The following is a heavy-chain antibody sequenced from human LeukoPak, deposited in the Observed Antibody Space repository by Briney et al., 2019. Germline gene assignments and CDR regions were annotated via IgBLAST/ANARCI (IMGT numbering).Heavy chain of an antibody. D-gene: IGHD2-2*01. CDR2: IRYDGSNK. CDR1: GFTFSSHG. CDR3: ARGPRSSAMPSLRMYYFDY. V-gene: IGHV3-30*02. J-gene: IGHJ4*02. Sequence: GETLRLSCAASGFTFSSHGMNWVRQAPGKGLEWVASIRYDGSNKYYADSVKGRFTISRDNAKNSLYLQMNSLRAEDTAVYYCARGPRSSAMPSLRMYYFDYWGQGTLVTVSS.